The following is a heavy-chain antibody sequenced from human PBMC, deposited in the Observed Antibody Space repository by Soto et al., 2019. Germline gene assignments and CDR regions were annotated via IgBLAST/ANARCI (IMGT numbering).Heavy chain of an antibody. CDR2: IYPGDSDT. CDR3: ARLLGSSLLGF. V-gene: IGHV5-51*01. D-gene: IGHD6-6*01. Sequence: PGESLKISCKGSGYSFTSYWIAWSRQMPGKGLEWMGIIYPGDSDTRYSPYFQCQVTISADKSISTAYLRWSSLKASDTAMYYCARLLGSSLLGFWGHGTMVTVSS. J-gene: IGHJ4*01. CDR1: GYSFTSYW.